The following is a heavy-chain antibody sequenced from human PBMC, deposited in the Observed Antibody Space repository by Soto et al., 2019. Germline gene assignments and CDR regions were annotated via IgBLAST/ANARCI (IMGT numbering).Heavy chain of an antibody. D-gene: IGHD1-26*01. CDR2: IYHSGST. CDR1: GGSISSGAHY. J-gene: IGHJ4*02. Sequence: SETLSLTCIVSGGSISSGAHYWSWIRQHPGKGLEWIGYIYHSGSTYYNPSLKSRLSISVDTSKNQFSLRLSSVTAADTAVYYCARGRSGLKAESFDLWGQGTLVTVSS. V-gene: IGHV4-31*03. CDR3: ARGRSGLKAESFDL.